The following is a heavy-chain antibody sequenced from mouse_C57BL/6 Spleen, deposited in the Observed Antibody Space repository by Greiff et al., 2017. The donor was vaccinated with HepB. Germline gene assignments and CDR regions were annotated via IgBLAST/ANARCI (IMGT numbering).Heavy chain of an antibody. CDR2: ISSGGDYI. V-gene: IGHV5-9-1*02. Sequence: EVKLQESGEGLVKPGGSLKLSCAASGFTFSSYAMSWVRQTPEKRLEWVAYISSGGDYIYYADTVKGRFTISRDNARNTRYLQMSSLKSEDTAMYYCTGGGYYGRYAMDYWGQGTSVTVSS. D-gene: IGHD2-3*01. J-gene: IGHJ4*01. CDR3: TGGGYYGRYAMDY. CDR1: GFTFSSYA.